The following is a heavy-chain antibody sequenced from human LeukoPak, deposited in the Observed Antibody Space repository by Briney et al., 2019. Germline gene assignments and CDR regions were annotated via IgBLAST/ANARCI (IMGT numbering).Heavy chain of an antibody. Sequence: GGSLRLSCAASGFTFSSYAMSWVRQAPGKGLEWVSAISGSGGSTYYADSVKGRFTISRDNSKNTLYLQMNSLRAEDTAVYYCAKDGGGTVVTHLEGYFDYWGQGTLVTVSS. CDR3: AKDGGGTVVTHLEGYFDY. J-gene: IGHJ4*02. D-gene: IGHD4-23*01. V-gene: IGHV3-23*01. CDR1: GFTFSSYA. CDR2: ISGSGGST.